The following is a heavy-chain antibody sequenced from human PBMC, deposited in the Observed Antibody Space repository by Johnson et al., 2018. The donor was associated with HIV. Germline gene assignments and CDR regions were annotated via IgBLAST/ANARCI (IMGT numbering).Heavy chain of an antibody. D-gene: IGHD4-17*01. CDR2: ISWDGGST. CDR1: GFTFDDYA. V-gene: IGHV3-43D*03. CDR3: AKDMSGDPDAFDI. J-gene: IGHJ3*02. Sequence: EVQVVESGGVVVQPGGSLRLSCAASGFTFDDYAMHWVRQAPGKGLEWVSLISWDGGSTYYADSVTGRFTISRDNSKNSLYLQMNSLRAEDAALYYCAKDMSGDPDAFDIWGQWTMFTVSS.